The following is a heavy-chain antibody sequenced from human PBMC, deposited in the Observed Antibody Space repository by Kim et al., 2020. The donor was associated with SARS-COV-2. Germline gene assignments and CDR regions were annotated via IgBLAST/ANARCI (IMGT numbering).Heavy chain of an antibody. Sequence: GGSLRLSCAASGFTFSNYDRHLVRQGIGEGLEWVSSIGTAGDTYYPGSVKGRFSISRENAKNSLYLQMNSLRAGDTAVYYCARATYYYGSGSFDAFDIWGQGTMVTVSS. CDR3: ARATYYYGSGSFDAFDI. D-gene: IGHD3-10*01. V-gene: IGHV3-13*04. CDR1: GFTFSNYD. J-gene: IGHJ3*02. CDR2: IGTAGDT.